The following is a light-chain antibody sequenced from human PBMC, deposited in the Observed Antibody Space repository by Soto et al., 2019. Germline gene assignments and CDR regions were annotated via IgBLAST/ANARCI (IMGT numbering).Light chain of an antibody. J-gene: IGLJ1*01. CDR3: SSYTTSTTYV. V-gene: IGLV2-14*01. Sequence: QSALTQPASVSGSPGQSITISCTGTSSDVGRYHYVSWYQHHPGKSPRLMIYDVSNRPSGVSNRFSGSKSGNTASLTISGLQAEDEADYYCSSYTTSTTYVFGTGTKVTVL. CDR1: SSDVGRYHY. CDR2: DVS.